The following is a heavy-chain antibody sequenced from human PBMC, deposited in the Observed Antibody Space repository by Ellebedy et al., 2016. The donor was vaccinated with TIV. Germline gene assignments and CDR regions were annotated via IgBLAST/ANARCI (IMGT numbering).Heavy chain of an antibody. J-gene: IGHJ4*02. Sequence: GESLKISCAASGFTFSNYAMHWVRQAPGKGLEWVAVISYDGSNKYHADSVKGRFTISRDNSKNTLYLQMNSLRAEDTAVYYCARDIYFGDYLGGLLDYWGQGVLVTVSS. CDR2: ISYDGSNK. D-gene: IGHD4-17*01. CDR1: GFTFSNYA. V-gene: IGHV3-30-3*01. CDR3: ARDIYFGDYLGGLLDY.